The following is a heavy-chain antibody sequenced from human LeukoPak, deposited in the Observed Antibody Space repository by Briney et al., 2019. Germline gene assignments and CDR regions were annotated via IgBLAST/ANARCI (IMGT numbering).Heavy chain of an antibody. Sequence: GGSLRLSCAASGFTFSSYAMSLVRQAPGKGLEWVSAISGSGGSTYYADSVKGRFTISRDNSKNTLYLQMNSLRAEDTAVYYCAKLYSYGRVLDAFDIWGQGTMVTVSS. CDR2: ISGSGGST. D-gene: IGHD5-18*01. V-gene: IGHV3-23*01. CDR1: GFTFSSYA. CDR3: AKLYSYGRVLDAFDI. J-gene: IGHJ3*02.